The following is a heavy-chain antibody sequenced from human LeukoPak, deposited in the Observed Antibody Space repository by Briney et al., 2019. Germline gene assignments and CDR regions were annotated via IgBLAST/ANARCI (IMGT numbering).Heavy chain of an antibody. CDR1: GFTFSTYA. CDR2: INYSGGST. J-gene: IGHJ5*02. Sequence: GGSLGLSCAAPGFTFSTYAMTWFRQAPGKGLEWVSDINYSGGSTYYADSVKGRFTISRDNSKNTLYLQMNSLRADDTAVYYCAKVRPGFDPWGQGTLVTVSS. CDR3: AKVRPGFDP. V-gene: IGHV3-23*01.